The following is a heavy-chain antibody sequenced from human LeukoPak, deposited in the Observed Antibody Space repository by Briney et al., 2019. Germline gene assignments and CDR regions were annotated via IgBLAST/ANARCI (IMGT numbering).Heavy chain of an antibody. CDR1: GYTFTGYY. D-gene: IGHD3-22*01. Sequence: ASVKVSCKASGYTFTGYYMHWVRQAPGQGLEWMGWINPNSGGTNYAQKFQGRVTMTRDTSISTAYMELSRLRSDDTAVYCCARATKYYYDSSGYYYPLDYWGQGTLVTVSS. CDR2: INPNSGGT. J-gene: IGHJ4*02. V-gene: IGHV1-2*02. CDR3: ARATKYYYDSSGYYYPLDY.